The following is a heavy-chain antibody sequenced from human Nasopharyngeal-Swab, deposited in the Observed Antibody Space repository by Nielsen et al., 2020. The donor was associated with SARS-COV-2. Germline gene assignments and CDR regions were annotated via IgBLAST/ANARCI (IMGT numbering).Heavy chain of an antibody. CDR3: ARRARGTGDPFDY. CDR2: ISAYNGVT. V-gene: IGHV1-18*01. J-gene: IGHJ4*02. Sequence: WVRQAPGQGLEWMGWISAYNGVTSYAQQFRDRVTMTTDTSTSTAYLEVLSLRSDDTAVYYCARRARGTGDPFDYWGQGTLVTVSS. D-gene: IGHD7-27*01.